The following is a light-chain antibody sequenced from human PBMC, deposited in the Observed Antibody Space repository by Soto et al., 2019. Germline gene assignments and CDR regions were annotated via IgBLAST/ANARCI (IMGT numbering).Light chain of an antibody. V-gene: IGKV3-20*01. J-gene: IGKJ2*01. CDR2: GAS. Sequence: EIVLTQSPDTLSLSPGERATLSCRAGQRITCDYIAWYQQKPGQAPRLLIYGASTRATGIPDRFSGSGSGTDFTLTISRLEPEDFAVYYCQNYGGAPYTVGRGTNLEIK. CDR3: QNYGGAPYT. CDR1: QRITCDY.